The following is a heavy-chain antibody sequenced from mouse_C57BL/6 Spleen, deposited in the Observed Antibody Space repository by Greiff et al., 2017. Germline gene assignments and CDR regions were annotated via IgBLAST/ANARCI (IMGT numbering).Heavy chain of an antibody. CDR3: ARWRLTRDYFDY. J-gene: IGHJ2*01. V-gene: IGHV5-17*01. CDR1: GFTFSDYG. Sequence: EVMLVESGGGLVKPGGSLKLSCAASGFTFSDYGMHWVRQAPEKGLEWVAYISSGSSTIYYADTVKGRFTISRDNAKNTLFLQMTSLRSEDTAMYYCARWRLTRDYFDYWGQGTTLTVSS. CDR2: ISSGSSTI. D-gene: IGHD1-3*01.